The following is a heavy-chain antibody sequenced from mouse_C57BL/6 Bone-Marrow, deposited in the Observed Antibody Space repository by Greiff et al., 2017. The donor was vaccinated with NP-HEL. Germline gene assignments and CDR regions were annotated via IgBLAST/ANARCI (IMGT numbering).Heavy chain of an antibody. D-gene: IGHD1-1*01. Sequence: QVQLQQSGAELVKPGASVKLSCKASGYTFTEYTIHWVKQRPGQGLEWIGWVYPGSGSIKYNEKFKDKATLTANKSSSTVYMELSRLTSEDSAVYFWARNGVYYGSTYFDVWGTGTTVTVSS. V-gene: IGHV1-62-2*01. J-gene: IGHJ1*03. CDR2: VYPGSGSI. CDR1: GYTFTEYT. CDR3: ARNGVYYGSTYFDV.